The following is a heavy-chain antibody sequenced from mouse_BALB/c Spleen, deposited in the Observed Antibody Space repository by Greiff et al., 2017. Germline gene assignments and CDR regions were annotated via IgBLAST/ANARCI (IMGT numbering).Heavy chain of an antibody. CDR3: ARGGYGSSYPYWYFDV. V-gene: IGHV5-6-5*01. J-gene: IGHJ1*01. D-gene: IGHD1-1*01. Sequence: EVMLVESGGGLVKPGGSLKLSCAASGFTFSSYAMSWVRQTPEKRLEWVASISSGGSTYYPDSVKGRFTISRDNARNILYLQMSSLRSEDTAMYYCARGGYGSSYPYWYFDVWGAGTTVTVSS. CDR1: GFTFSSYA. CDR2: ISSGGST.